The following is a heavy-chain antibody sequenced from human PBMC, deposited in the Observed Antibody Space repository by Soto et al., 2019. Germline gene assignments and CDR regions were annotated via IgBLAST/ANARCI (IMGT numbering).Heavy chain of an antibody. CDR1: GGSISSYY. D-gene: IGHD5-12*01. V-gene: IGHV4-59*01. J-gene: IGHJ4*02. Sequence: SETLSLTCTVSGGSISSYYWSWIRQPPGKGLEWIGYIYYSGSTNYNPSLKSRVTISVDTSKNQFSLKLSSVTAADTAAYYCARGSGYDAAFDYWGQGTLVTVSS. CDR2: IYYSGST. CDR3: ARGSGYDAAFDY.